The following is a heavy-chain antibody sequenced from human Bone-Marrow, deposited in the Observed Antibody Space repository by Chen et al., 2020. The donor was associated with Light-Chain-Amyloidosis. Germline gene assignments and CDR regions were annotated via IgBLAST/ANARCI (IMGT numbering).Heavy chain of an antibody. V-gene: IGHV3-21*01. Sequence: EVQLLESGGGLVKPGGSLRLSCAASGFTFSSYSMNWVRQAPGKGLEWVSSISSSSSYIYYADSVKGRFTISRDNAKNSLYLQINSLRAEDTAVYYCARGLDSSGYYDYWGQGTLVTVSS. CDR3: ARGLDSSGYYDY. CDR2: ISSSSSYI. J-gene: IGHJ4*02. CDR1: GFTFSSYS. D-gene: IGHD3-22*01.